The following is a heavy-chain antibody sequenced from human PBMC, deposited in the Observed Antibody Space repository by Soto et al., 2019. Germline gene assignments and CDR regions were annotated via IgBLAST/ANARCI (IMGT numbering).Heavy chain of an antibody. CDR1: GYTFTSYY. V-gene: IGHV1-46*01. J-gene: IGHJ4*02. D-gene: IGHD3-10*01. CDR2: INPSGGST. CDR3: ARVRTMVRGVKFPLGY. Sequence: ASVKVSCKASGYTFTSYYMHWVRQAPGQGLEWMGIINPSGGSTSYAQKFQGRVTMTRDTSTSTVYMELSSLRSEDTAVYYCARVRTMVRGVKFPLGYWGQGTLVTVSS.